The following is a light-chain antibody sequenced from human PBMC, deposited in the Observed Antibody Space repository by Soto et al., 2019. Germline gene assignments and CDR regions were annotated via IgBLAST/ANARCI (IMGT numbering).Light chain of an antibody. V-gene: IGKV3-11*01. CDR3: QQRSTFT. Sequence: EIVLTQSPATLSLSPGERATLSCRASQSVSGYLAWYQQKPAQAPRLLIYDASNRATGIPARFSGSGSGTDFTLTISSLEPEDFAVYYCQQRSTFTFGQGTRLEIK. CDR1: QSVSGY. J-gene: IGKJ5*01. CDR2: DAS.